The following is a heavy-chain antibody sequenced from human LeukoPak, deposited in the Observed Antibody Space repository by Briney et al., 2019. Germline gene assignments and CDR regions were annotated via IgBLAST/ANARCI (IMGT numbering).Heavy chain of an antibody. CDR1: GGSISSGDYY. CDR2: IYYSGST. CDR3: ARESAGLDCSGGSCYSGLAY. D-gene: IGHD2-15*01. V-gene: IGHV4-30-4*01. J-gene: IGHJ4*02. Sequence: SETLSLTCTVSGGSISSGDYYWSWIRQPPGTGLEWIGHIYYSGSTYYNPSLKSRVTISVDTSKNQFSLKLSSVTAADTAVYYCARESAGLDCSGGSCYSGLAYWGQGTLVTVSS.